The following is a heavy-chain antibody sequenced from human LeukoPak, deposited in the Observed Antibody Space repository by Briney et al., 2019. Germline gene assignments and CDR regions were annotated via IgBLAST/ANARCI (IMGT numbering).Heavy chain of an antibody. CDR1: VYTFTSYY. J-gene: IGHJ6*04. Sequence: ASVKVSCKASVYTFTSYYMHWVRQAPGQGLEGMGIINTCGGSKSSAQKFQGRVTITRDTSTSTVYMELSSLRSEDTAVYYCAREGPGGVGYCSSTSCHETYYYYYGMDVWGKGTTVTVSS. CDR3: AREGPGGVGYCSSTSCHETYYYYYGMDV. D-gene: IGHD2-2*03. V-gene: IGHV1-46*01. CDR2: INTCGGSK.